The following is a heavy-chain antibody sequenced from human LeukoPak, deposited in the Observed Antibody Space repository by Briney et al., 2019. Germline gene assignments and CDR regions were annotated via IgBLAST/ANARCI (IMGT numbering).Heavy chain of an antibody. CDR1: GVSISSYY. CDR3: ARDLEGGSYYYYYYYMDV. J-gene: IGHJ6*03. V-gene: IGHV4-4*07. D-gene: IGHD1-26*01. CDR2: IYTSGST. Sequence: PSETLSFTCSGSGVSISSYYWSWIRQPAGKGLEWLGRIYTSGSTNYNPSLKSRVTISVDTSKNQFSLKLSSVTAADTAVYYCARDLEGGSYYYYYYYMDVWGKGTTVTVSS.